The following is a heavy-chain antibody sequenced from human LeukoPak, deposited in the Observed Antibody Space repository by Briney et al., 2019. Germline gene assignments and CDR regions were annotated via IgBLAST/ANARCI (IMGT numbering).Heavy chain of an antibody. V-gene: IGHV3-11*04. CDR3: ARVLHKRNYDSTTYYGY. CDR1: GFTFSDYY. CDR2: ISSSSSTI. J-gene: IGHJ4*02. Sequence: MSGGSLRLSCAASGFTFSDYYMTWIRQAPGKGLEWVSYISSSSSTIYYADSVKGRFTISRDNAKNSLYLQMNSLRAEDTAVYYCARVLHKRNYDSTTYYGYWGQGTLVTVSS. D-gene: IGHD3-22*01.